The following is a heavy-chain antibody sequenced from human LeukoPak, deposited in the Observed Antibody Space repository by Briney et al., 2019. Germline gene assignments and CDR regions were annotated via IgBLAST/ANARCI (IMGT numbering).Heavy chain of an antibody. J-gene: IGHJ5*02. V-gene: IGHV4-34*01. CDR1: GGSFSGYY. CDR3: ARGLRFLGWFDP. Sequence: SETLSLTCAVYGGSFSGYYWSWIRQPPGKGLEWIGEINHSGSTNYNPSLKSRVTISVDTSKNQFSLKLSSVTAADTAVYYCARGLRFLGWFDPRGQGTLVTVSS. D-gene: IGHD2-21*01. CDR2: INHSGST.